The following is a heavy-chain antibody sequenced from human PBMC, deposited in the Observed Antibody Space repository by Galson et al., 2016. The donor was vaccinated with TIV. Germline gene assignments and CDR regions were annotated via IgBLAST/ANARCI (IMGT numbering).Heavy chain of an antibody. Sequence: SVKVSCKASGYSVSELSMHWVRQAAGKGLEWMGGFDPKTGETVYAQKFQGRVTMTEDTYADTAYMELTSLRSEDTAVYYCATDLVYYYDSSGYSWGQGTLVTVSA. V-gene: IGHV1-24*01. CDR3: ATDLVYYYDSSGYS. D-gene: IGHD3-22*01. J-gene: IGHJ4*02. CDR2: FDPKTGET. CDR1: GYSVSELS.